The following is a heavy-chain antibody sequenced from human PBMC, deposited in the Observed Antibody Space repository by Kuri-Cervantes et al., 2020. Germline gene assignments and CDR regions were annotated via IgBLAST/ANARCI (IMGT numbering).Heavy chain of an antibody. CDR2: IHHHGTT. J-gene: IGHJ6*03. Sequence: SETLSLTCVVSGDSISSNKWWSWVRQFPGKGLEWIGEIHHHGTTNSNPSLNSRVTISVDKSSNVFSLKLRSVTAADTAVYYCARRMETEYSYTGLQVMDVWGRGTTVTVSS. D-gene: IGHD4-11*01. CDR1: GDSISSNKW. V-gene: IGHV4-4*02. CDR3: ARRMETEYSYTGLQVMDV.